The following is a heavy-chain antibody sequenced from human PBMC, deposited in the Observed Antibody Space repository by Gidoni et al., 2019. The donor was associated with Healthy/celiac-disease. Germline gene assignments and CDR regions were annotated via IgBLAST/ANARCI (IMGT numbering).Heavy chain of an antibody. CDR3: AKVESRWWELLPLDY. V-gene: IGHV3-23*01. Sequence: EVQLLESGGGLVQPGGSLRLSCAASGLTFSSYAMSWVRQAPGKGLEWVSAISGSGGSTYYADSVKGRFTISRDNSKNTLYLQMNSLRAEDTAVYYCAKVESRWWELLPLDYWGQGTLVTVSS. CDR1: GLTFSSYA. J-gene: IGHJ4*02. D-gene: IGHD1-26*01. CDR2: ISGSGGST.